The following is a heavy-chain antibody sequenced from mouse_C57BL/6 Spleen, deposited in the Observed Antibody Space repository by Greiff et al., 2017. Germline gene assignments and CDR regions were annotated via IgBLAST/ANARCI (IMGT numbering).Heavy chain of an antibody. CDR3: WAELYRLDY. CDR1: FSLSTYGMGL. D-gene: IGHD2-14*01. Sequence: QVTLKVCGPGLLQPSQTLSLACTFSGFSLSTYGMGLSWLRKPSGKALVWLASIWNNDDYYNPSLSSRLTSSKETSNYQVFLKLTSVDTADSATYYGTWAELYRLDYWGQGTTLTVSS. J-gene: IGHJ2*01. V-gene: IGHV8-2*01. CDR2: WNNDDY.